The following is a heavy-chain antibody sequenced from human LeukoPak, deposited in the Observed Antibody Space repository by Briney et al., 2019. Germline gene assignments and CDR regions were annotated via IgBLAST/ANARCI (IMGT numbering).Heavy chain of an antibody. J-gene: IGHJ4*02. D-gene: IGHD2-21*01. CDR3: AKKLFQGWGFYFDY. CDR2: ISTYNGKT. V-gene: IGHV1-18*01. CDR1: GYTFTSYG. Sequence: ASVKVSCKASGYTFTSYGICWVRQAPGQGLEWMGWISTYNGKTDYAQKIQGRVTMTTDTSTSTAYMELRSLRSDDTAVYYCAKKLFQGWGFYFDYWGQGTLVTVSS.